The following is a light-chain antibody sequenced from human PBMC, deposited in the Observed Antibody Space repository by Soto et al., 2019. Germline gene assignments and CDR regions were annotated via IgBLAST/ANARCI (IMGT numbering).Light chain of an antibody. V-gene: IGKV1-5*03. CDR1: QSISSW. Sequence: DIQMTQSPSTLSASVGDRVTITCRASQSISSWLAWYQHKPGKAPKLLIYKASTLKSGVLSRFSGSGSGTEFTLTISSLQPDDFATYYCQHYNSYSEAFGQGTKVELK. CDR2: KAS. J-gene: IGKJ1*01. CDR3: QHYNSYSEA.